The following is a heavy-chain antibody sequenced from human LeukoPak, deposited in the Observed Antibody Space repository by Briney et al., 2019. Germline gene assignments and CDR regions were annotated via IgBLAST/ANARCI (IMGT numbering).Heavy chain of an antibody. CDR3: ARDPTYDYVWGSYRLGNYFDY. CDR2: IKEDGSEK. J-gene: IGHJ4*02. V-gene: IGHV3-7*01. Sequence: GGSLRLSCAPSGFTFSNYWMNWVRQAPGKGLEWVANIKEDGSEKHYVDSVKGRFTISRDNAGNSLDLHMNSLRAEDTAVYYCARDPTYDYVWGSYRLGNYFDYWGQGTLVTVSS. CDR1: GFTFSNYW. D-gene: IGHD3-16*02.